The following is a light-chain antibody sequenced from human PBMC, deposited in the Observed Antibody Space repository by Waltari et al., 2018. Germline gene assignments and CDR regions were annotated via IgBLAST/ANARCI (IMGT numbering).Light chain of an antibody. CDR3: ASYTTTTTVI. V-gene: IGLV2-14*01. CDR2: EVT. J-gene: IGLJ1*01. CDR1: SSAVGGYAF. Sequence: QSALTQPASVSGSPGQPLTISCTGTSSAVGGYAFVSCYQQHPGKVPKLIIYEVTNRPSGVSNRISGSKSGNTASLTISGLQAEDEADYYCASYTTTTTVIFGSGTKVTVL.